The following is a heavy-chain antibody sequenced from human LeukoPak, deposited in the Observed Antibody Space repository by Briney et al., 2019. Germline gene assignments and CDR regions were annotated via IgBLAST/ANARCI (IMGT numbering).Heavy chain of an antibody. Sequence: KPSETLSLTCTVSGGSISSGSYYWSWIRQPAGKGLEWIGRIYTSGSTNYNPSLKSRVTISVDTSKNQFSLKLSSVTAADTAVYYCARVTTGGYYNCWGQGTQVTVSS. V-gene: IGHV4-61*02. CDR1: GGSISSGSYY. J-gene: IGHJ4*02. CDR3: ARVTTGGYYNC. D-gene: IGHD3-22*01. CDR2: IYTSGST.